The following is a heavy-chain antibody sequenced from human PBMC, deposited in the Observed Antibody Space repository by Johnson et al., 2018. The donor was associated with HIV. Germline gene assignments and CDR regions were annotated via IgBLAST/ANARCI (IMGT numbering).Heavy chain of an antibody. J-gene: IGHJ3*02. CDR1: GFTFSSYG. CDR2: IKEDGSEE. V-gene: IGHV3-7*03. CDR3: ARDLWVEVAGTGDDCFDM. Sequence: EQLVESGGGVVQPGRSLRLSCAASGFTFSSYGMHWVRQAPGKGLEWVANIKEDGSEEYYVDSVKGRFLISRDNAKNSLYLQMNSLRAEDTAVYYCARDLWVEVAGTGDDCFDMWGQGTMVTVSS. D-gene: IGHD6-19*01.